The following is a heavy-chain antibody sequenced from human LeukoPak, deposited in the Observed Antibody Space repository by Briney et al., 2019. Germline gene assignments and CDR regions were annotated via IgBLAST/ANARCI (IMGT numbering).Heavy chain of an antibody. Sequence: PSQTLSLTCTVSGGSISSGGYYWSWIRQHPGKGLEWIGYIYYSGSTYYNPSLKSRVTISVDTSKNQFSLKLSSVTAADTAVYYCARDWDYGVYFGYWGQGTLVTVSS. CDR3: ARDWDYGVYFGY. D-gene: IGHD4-17*01. CDR1: GGSISSGGYY. V-gene: IGHV4-31*03. J-gene: IGHJ4*02. CDR2: IYYSGST.